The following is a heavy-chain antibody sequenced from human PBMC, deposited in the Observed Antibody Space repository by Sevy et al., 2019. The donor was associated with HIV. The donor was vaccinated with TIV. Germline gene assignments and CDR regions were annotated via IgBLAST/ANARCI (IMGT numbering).Heavy chain of an antibody. CDR2: INAGNGNT. CDR1: GYTFTSYA. D-gene: IGHD3-3*01. V-gene: IGHV1-3*01. CDR3: ARDLSGSFWSGYYIGWFDP. J-gene: IGHJ5*02. Sequence: ASVKVSCKASGYTFTSYAMHWVRQAPGQRLEWMGWINAGNGNTKYSQKFQGRVTITRDTSASTAYMELSSLRSEDTAVYYCARDLSGSFWSGYYIGWFDPWGQGTLVTVSS.